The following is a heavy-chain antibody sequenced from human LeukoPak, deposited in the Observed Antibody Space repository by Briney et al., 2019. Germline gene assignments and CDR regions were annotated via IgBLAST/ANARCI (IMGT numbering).Heavy chain of an antibody. CDR3: ARAPSRDDILTGYYYYFDY. Sequence: GGSLRLSCAASGFTVSSNYMSWVRQAPGKGLEWVSVIYSGGSTYYADSVKGRFTISRDNSKNTLYPQMNSLRAEDTAVYYCARAPSRDDILTGYYYYFDYWGQGTLVTVSS. D-gene: IGHD3-9*01. CDR2: IYSGGST. V-gene: IGHV3-53*01. CDR1: GFTVSSNY. J-gene: IGHJ4*02.